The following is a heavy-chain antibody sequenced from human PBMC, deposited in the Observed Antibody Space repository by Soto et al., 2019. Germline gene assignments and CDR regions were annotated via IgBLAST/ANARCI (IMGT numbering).Heavy chain of an antibody. Sequence: QITLKESGPTLVKPTQTLTLTCSFSGFSLSTGGVGVAWIRQPPGKALEWLAIIYYNDDKRYSPSLKSRLTITKDTSKRPVVLTMTNMDPVDTATYYCAHRTARGEANNCMRWFDPWGQGTLVTVSS. CDR3: AHRTARGEANNCMRWFDP. V-gene: IGHV2-5*01. CDR2: IYYNDDK. CDR1: GFSLSTGGVG. D-gene: IGHD2-8*01. J-gene: IGHJ5*02.